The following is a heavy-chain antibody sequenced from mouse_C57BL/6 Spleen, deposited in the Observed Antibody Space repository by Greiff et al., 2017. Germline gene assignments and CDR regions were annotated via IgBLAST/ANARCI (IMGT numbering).Heavy chain of an antibody. D-gene: IGHD2-4*01. CDR3: ARKEDDDDAMDY. Sequence: VQLQQSGPGLVQPSQRLSIPCTVSGFSLTSYGVHWVRQSPGKGLEWLGVLWSGGSTDYTAAFISRLSISKNNSKSQVFVKMNSLQADDTAISYCARKEDDDDAMDYWGQGTTVTVSS. J-gene: IGHJ4*01. CDR2: LWSGGST. V-gene: IGHV2-2*01. CDR1: GFSLTSYG.